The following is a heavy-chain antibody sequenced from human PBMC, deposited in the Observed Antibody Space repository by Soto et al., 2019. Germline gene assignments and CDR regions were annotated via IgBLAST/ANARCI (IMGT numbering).Heavy chain of an antibody. V-gene: IGHV1-69*01. Sequence: QVQLVQSGAEVKKPGSSVKVSCKASGGTFSSYAISWVRQAPGQGLEWMGGIITIFGTANYAQKFQGRVTITADESTSTGYMELSSLRSEDTAVYYCARDRRTVTAYYYYGMDVWVQGTTVTVSS. CDR3: ARDRRTVTAYYYYGMDV. CDR2: IITIFGTA. D-gene: IGHD4-4*01. J-gene: IGHJ6*02. CDR1: GGTFSSYA.